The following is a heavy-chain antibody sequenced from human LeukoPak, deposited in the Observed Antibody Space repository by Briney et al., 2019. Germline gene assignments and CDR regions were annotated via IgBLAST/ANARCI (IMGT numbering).Heavy chain of an antibody. J-gene: IGHJ5*02. CDR3: ARVQTGNLGNWFDP. Sequence: GASVKVSCKASGYTFTGYYMHWLRQAPGQRLEWMGWINPNSGGTNYAQKFQGRVTMTRDTSISTAYMELSRLRSDDTAVYYCARVQTGNLGNWFDPWGQGTLVTVSS. CDR2: INPNSGGT. CDR1: GYTFTGYY. V-gene: IGHV1-2*02. D-gene: IGHD7-27*01.